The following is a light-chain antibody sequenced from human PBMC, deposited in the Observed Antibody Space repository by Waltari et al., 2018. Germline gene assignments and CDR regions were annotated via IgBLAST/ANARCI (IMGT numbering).Light chain of an antibody. Sequence: VVTQSPATLSLSPGERATLSCRASQSVSSYLAWYQQRPGQAPRLLIYDASNRATGIPARFSGSGSGTDFTLTISTLEPEDFAVYYCQQRSNWPLHTFGQGTKLEIK. V-gene: IGKV3-11*01. J-gene: IGKJ2*01. CDR2: DAS. CDR1: QSVSSY. CDR3: QQRSNWPLHT.